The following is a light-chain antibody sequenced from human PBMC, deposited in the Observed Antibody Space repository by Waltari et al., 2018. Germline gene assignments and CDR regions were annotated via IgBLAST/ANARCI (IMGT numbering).Light chain of an antibody. Sequence: IQMTQSPSSLSASVGDTVTVTCRASQNIRTHLNWYQQKPTTAPKLLIYAASTLPRGVPSRFSGSGSETDFTLTVTNLQPDDFAIYFCQQSFSSPWTFGQGTRV. V-gene: IGKV1-39*01. CDR2: AAS. CDR3: QQSFSSPWT. CDR1: QNIRTH. J-gene: IGKJ1*01.